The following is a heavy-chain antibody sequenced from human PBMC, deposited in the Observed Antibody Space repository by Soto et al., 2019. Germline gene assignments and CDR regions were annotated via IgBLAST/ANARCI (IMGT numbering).Heavy chain of an antibody. D-gene: IGHD2-15*01. J-gene: IGHJ6*02. CDR2: ISYDGSNK. Sequence: GGSLRLSCATPGFPFSSYSMHWVPPAPGKGLGWGAVISYDGSNKYYADSVKGRFTISRDNSKNTLYLQMNSLRAEDTAVYYCARDRKYCSGGSCYDTLYYYYGMDVWGQGTTVTVSS. CDR1: GFPFSSYS. CDR3: ARDRKYCSGGSCYDTLYYYYGMDV. V-gene: IGHV3-30-3*01.